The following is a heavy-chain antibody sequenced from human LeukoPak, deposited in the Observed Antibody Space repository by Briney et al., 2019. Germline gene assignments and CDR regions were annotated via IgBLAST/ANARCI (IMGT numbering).Heavy chain of an antibody. CDR1: GYSFTSYW. CDR3: ARGYYYGSGIITRYYFDY. CDR2: IYPGDSDT. V-gene: IGHV5-51*01. D-gene: IGHD3-10*01. J-gene: IGHJ4*02. Sequence: GESLQISCKGSGYSFTSYWIGWVRQMPGKGLEWMGIIYPGDSDTRYSPSFQGQVTISADKSISTAYLQWSSLKASDTAMYYCARGYYYGSGIITRYYFDYWGQGTLVTVSS.